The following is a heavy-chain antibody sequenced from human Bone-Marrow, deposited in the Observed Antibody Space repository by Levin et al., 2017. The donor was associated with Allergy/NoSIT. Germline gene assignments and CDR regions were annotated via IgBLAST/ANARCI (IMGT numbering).Heavy chain of an antibody. Sequence: PGGSLRLSCIASGFTFRSYGMYWLRQAPGRGLEWVAVIWYDGSNKYYSDSVEGRFTISRDNSKNTLYLEMNSLRVEDTAVYYCARGMAHFYDGSAWSHLIDYYAMDVWGQGTTVAVSS. D-gene: IGHD3-22*01. CDR2: IWYDGSNK. CDR1: GFTFRSYG. V-gene: IGHV3-33*01. CDR3: ARGMAHFYDGSAWSHLIDYYAMDV. J-gene: IGHJ6*02.